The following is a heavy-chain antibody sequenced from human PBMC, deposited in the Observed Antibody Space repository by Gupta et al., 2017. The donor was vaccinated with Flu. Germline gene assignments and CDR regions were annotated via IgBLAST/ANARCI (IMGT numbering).Heavy chain of an antibody. CDR2: ISSSSSYI. V-gene: IGHV3-21*02. CDR1: GFLYGTYF. J-gene: IGHJ3*01. D-gene: IGHD3-22*01. CDR3: VRHFSDRDAFDV. Sequence: EVQLVESGGGLVKPGESLRLSCAASGFLYGTYFISCVGQAPGKGREWVSSISSSSSYIYYTDSVKGRCTISRDNAKNSLSLQLKSLRAEDTAVYYCVRHFSDRDAFDVWGQGTMVTVFS.